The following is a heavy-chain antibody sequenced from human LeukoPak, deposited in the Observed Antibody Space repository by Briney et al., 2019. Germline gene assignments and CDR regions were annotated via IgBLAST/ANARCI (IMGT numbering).Heavy chain of an antibody. Sequence: GRSLRLSCAASGFTFSSYAMHWVRQAPGKGLEWVAVISYDGSNKYYADSVKGRFTISRDNSKNTLYLQMNSLRAEDTAVYYCAREGYYDSSGYRYYYYMDVWGKGTTVTVSS. CDR2: ISYDGSNK. D-gene: IGHD3-22*01. V-gene: IGHV3-30*04. CDR1: GFTFSSYA. J-gene: IGHJ6*03. CDR3: AREGYYDSSGYRYYYYMDV.